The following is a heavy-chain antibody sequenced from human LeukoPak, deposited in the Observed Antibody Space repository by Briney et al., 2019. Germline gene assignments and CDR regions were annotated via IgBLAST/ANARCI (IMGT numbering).Heavy chain of an antibody. CDR2: ISGSGGST. D-gene: IGHD3-3*01. J-gene: IGHJ5*02. V-gene: IGHV3-23*01. Sequence: PGGSLRLSCAASGFTFSSYAMSWVRQAPGKGLEWVSAISGSGGSTYYADSVKGRFTISRDNSKNTLYLQMNSLRAEDTAVYYCAKDEAITILFRYNWFDPWGQGTLVTVSS. CDR1: GFTFSSYA. CDR3: AKDEAITILFRYNWFDP.